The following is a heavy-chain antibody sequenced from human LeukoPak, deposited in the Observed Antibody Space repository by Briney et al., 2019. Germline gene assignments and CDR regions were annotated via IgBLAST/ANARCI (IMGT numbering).Heavy chain of an antibody. V-gene: IGHV3-43*02. D-gene: IGHD6-19*01. Sequence: PGGSLRLSCAASGFTFNAYAIHWVRQAPGKGLEWVSLVKGDGVTTDYAHSVKGRFTVSRDNSKNSLYLQMSNLRTEDTALYYCVRDTGSGWDFDYWGQGTLVTVSS. J-gene: IGHJ4*02. CDR1: GFTFNAYA. CDR2: VKGDGVTT. CDR3: VRDTGSGWDFDY.